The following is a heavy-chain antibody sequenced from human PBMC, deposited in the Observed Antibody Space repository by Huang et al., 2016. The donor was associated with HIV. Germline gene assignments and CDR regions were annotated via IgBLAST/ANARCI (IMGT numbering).Heavy chain of an antibody. J-gene: IGHJ4*02. V-gene: IGHV1-18*04. CDR1: DYTFTSYG. D-gene: IGHD3-22*01. CDR2: ISTNNGDT. Sequence: QVQLVPCGGEVKKPGALVKASCKASDYTFTSYGISLVGQAPGQGLGWMGWISTNNGDTNYAQKFQGRVTLTTDTTTSTAYMELRSLRSDDTAVYYCGGSSGYWSFDYWGQGTLVTVSS. CDR3: GGSSGYWSFDY.